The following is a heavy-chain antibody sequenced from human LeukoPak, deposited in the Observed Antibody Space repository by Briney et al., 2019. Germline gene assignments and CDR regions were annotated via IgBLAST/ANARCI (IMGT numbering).Heavy chain of an antibody. J-gene: IGHJ6*04. CDR2: INHSGST. D-gene: IGHD6-13*01. CDR3: ARKGAAGTEYYYGMDV. CDR1: GGSFSGYY. V-gene: IGHV4-34*01. Sequence: SETLSLTCAVYGGSFSGYYWSWIRQPPGKGLEWIGEINHSGSTNYNPSLKSRVTISVDTSKNQFSLKLSSVTAADTAVYYCARKGAAGTEYYYGMDVWGKGTTVTVPS.